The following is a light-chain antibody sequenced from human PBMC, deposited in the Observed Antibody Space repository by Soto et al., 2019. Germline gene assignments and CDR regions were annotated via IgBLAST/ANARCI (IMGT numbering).Light chain of an antibody. V-gene: IGKV1-33*01. Sequence: DLQMTQSPSSLSASVGARVTITCQASQDISNYLNWYQQKLGKAPKLLIYDASNLETGVPSRFSGSGSGTDFTSPISSLQPEDIATYDCQQYSHLITFGQGTRLEI. CDR2: DAS. CDR1: QDISNY. J-gene: IGKJ5*01. CDR3: QQYSHLIT.